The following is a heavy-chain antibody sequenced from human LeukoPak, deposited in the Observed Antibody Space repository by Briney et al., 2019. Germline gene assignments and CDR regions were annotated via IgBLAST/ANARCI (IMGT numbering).Heavy chain of an antibody. CDR3: ARDGEYSSGWYRPDFPRYFDY. V-gene: IGHV3-7*01. CDR2: IKQDGSEK. D-gene: IGHD6-19*01. Sequence: GGSLRLSCVASGFTFSSRDWMTWVRQAPGKGLEWVANIKQDGSEKNYVDSVKGRFTISRDNAKNSLYLQMNSLRAEDTAVYYCARDGEYSSGWYRPDFPRYFDYWGQGTLVTVSS. J-gene: IGHJ4*02. CDR1: GFTFSSRDW.